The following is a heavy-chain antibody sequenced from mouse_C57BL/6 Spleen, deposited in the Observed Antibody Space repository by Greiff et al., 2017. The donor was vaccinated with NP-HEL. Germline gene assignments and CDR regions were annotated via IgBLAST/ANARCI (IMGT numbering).Heavy chain of an antibody. CDR3: ARGEYDYFYAMDY. CDR1: GYTFTSYW. V-gene: IGHV1-52*01. Sequence: QVQLHQPGAELVRPGSSVKLSCKASGYTFTSYWMHWVKQRPIQGLEWIGNIDPSDSETHYNQKFKDKATLTVDKSSSTAYMQLSSLTSEDSAVYYCARGEYDYFYAMDYWGQGTSVTVSS. CDR2: IDPSDSET. D-gene: IGHD2-4*01. J-gene: IGHJ4*01.